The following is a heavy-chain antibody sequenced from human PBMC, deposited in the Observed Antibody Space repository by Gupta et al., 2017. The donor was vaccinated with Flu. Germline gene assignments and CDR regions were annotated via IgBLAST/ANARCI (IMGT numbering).Heavy chain of an antibody. D-gene: IGHD3-16*01. V-gene: IGHV3-15*01. CDR1: GFNSIHAY. Sequence: EGQLVESGRDLVEPEGSLRLPRAASGFNSIHAYMNWVRQAPGKGLEWVGRLKSHADGGTIDYGPPVKGRFTISRDDSKNTLFLEMRSLQAEDTAMYFCTTDSSGGITFDIWGQGTMVTVSS. CDR2: LKSHADGGTI. J-gene: IGHJ3*02. CDR3: TTDSSGGITFDI.